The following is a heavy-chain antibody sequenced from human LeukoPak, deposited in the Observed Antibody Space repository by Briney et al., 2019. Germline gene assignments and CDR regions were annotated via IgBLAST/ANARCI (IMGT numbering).Heavy chain of an antibody. D-gene: IGHD3-10*01. CDR2: INPSGGSA. V-gene: IGHV1-46*01. CDR1: GYTFINYY. Sequence: ASVKVSCKASGYTFINYYMHWVRQAPGQGLEWMGIINPSGGSAYYAQKFQGRVTMTRDTSTSTVYMELSSLRSEDTAVYYCARDHGSAYYRAPRHWGQGTLVTVSS. J-gene: IGHJ4*02. CDR3: ARDHGSAYYRAPRH.